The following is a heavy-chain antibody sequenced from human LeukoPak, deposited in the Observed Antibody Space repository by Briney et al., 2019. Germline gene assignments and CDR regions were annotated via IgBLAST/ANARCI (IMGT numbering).Heavy chain of an antibody. CDR3: AREYYYGSGSFFVLVPPGYYGMDV. Sequence: ASVKVSCKASGYTFSSYGISWVRQAPGQGLEWMGWISANNGNTKYAQKLQGRVTMTTDISTSTAYMELRSLRSDDTAVYYCAREYYYGSGSFFVLVPPGYYGMDVWGQGTTVTVSS. D-gene: IGHD3-10*01. J-gene: IGHJ6*02. CDR2: ISANNGNT. V-gene: IGHV1-18*01. CDR1: GYTFSSYG.